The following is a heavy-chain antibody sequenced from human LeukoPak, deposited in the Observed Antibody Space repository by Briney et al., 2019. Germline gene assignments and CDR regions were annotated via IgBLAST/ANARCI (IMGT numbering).Heavy chain of an antibody. CDR2: IYYSGST. CDR3: ARGSSYNPFDY. V-gene: IGHV4-59*01. CDR1: GGSFSGYY. D-gene: IGHD6-6*01. J-gene: IGHJ4*02. Sequence: SETLSLTCAVYGGSFSGYYWSWIRQPPGKGLEWIGYIYYSGSTNYNPSLKSRVTISVDTSKNQFSLKLSSVTAADTAVYYCARGSSYNPFDYWGQGTLVTVSS.